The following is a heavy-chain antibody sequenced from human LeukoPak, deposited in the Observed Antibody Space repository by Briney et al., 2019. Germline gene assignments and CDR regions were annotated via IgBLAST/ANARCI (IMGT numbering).Heavy chain of an antibody. CDR3: ARHVVGATSVDYFDY. CDR1: GFTFSNYW. V-gene: IGHV3-7*01. CDR2: MNQDGSEI. D-gene: IGHD1-26*01. Sequence: GGSLRLSCAASGFTFSNYWMGWVRQAPGKGLEWVANMNQDGSEIYYVDSVKGRFTISRDNAKNSLYLQMNSLRAEDTAVYYCARHVVGATSVDYFDYWGQGTLVTVSS. J-gene: IGHJ4*02.